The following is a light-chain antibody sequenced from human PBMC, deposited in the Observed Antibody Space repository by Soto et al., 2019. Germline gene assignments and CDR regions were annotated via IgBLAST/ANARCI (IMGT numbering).Light chain of an antibody. CDR1: SSNIGADYD. V-gene: IGLV1-40*01. Sequence: QLVLTQPPSVSGAPGQRVTISCTGSSSNIGADYDVHWYQQLPGTAPKLLIYGNSNRPSGVPDRFSGSKSGTSASLAITGLQAEDEADCYCQSYDSSLSGRVVFGGGTKLTVL. CDR2: GNS. CDR3: QSYDSSLSGRVV. J-gene: IGLJ2*01.